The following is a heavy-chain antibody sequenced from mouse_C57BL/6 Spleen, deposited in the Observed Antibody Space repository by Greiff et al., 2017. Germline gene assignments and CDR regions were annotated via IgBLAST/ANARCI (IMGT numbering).Heavy chain of an antibody. CDR3: SRRGNWDGYFDV. Sequence: QVQLQQSGPELVKPGASVKISCTASGYAFSSSWMNWVKQRPGKGLEWIGRIYPGDGDTNYNGKFKGKATLTADKSSSTAYIQLSSLTSEDSAVYFCSRRGNWDGYFDVWGTGTTVTVSS. D-gene: IGHD4-1*01. V-gene: IGHV1-82*01. CDR1: GYAFSSSW. J-gene: IGHJ1*03. CDR2: IYPGDGDT.